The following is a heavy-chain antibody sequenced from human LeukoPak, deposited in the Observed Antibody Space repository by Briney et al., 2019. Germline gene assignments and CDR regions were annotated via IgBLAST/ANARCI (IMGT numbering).Heavy chain of an antibody. V-gene: IGHV1-18*01. D-gene: IGHD2-2*01. Sequence: ASVKVSCKASGYTFTSYGISWVRQAPGQGLEWTGWISAYNGNTNYAQKLQGRVTMTTDTSTSTAYMELRSLRSDDTAVYYCARLRFVVVPAAIDYWGQGTLVTVSS. CDR3: ARLRFVVVPAAIDY. CDR2: ISAYNGNT. J-gene: IGHJ4*02. CDR1: GYTFTSYG.